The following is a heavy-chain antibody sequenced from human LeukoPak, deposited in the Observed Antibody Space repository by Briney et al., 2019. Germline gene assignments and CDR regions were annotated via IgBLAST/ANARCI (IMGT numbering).Heavy chain of an antibody. CDR2: ISHIGRT. CDR3: ARDLVTVTNGFDI. Sequence: SETLFLTCAVSGDSFSSHYWTWIRQSPGTGLEWIGYISHIGRTNYNPSLKSRVTISIDTSKNQFSLKLRSVTAADTAVYYCARDLVTVTNGFDIWGQGTMVSVSS. J-gene: IGHJ3*02. CDR1: GDSFSSHY. D-gene: IGHD4-17*01. V-gene: IGHV4-59*11.